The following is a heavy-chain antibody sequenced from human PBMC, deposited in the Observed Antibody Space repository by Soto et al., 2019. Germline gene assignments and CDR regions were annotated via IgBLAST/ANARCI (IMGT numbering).Heavy chain of an antibody. D-gene: IGHD2-15*01. CDR1: GFTFSSYA. J-gene: IGHJ3*02. CDR3: AKGVGWRLGYCSGGSCYDDAFDI. CDR2: ISGSGGST. Sequence: EVQLLESGGGLVQPGGSLRLSCAASGFTFSSYAMSWVRQAPGKGLEWVSAISGSGGSTYYADSVKGRFTISRDNSKNTLYQQMNSLRAEDTAVYYCAKGVGWRLGYCSGGSCYDDAFDIWGQGTMVTVSS. V-gene: IGHV3-23*01.